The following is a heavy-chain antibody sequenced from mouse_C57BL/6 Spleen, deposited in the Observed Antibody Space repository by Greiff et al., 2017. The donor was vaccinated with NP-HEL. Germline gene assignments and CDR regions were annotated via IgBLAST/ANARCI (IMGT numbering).Heavy chain of an antibody. CDR1: GYTFTSYW. J-gene: IGHJ2*01. CDR3: ATPVVATGYFDY. V-gene: IGHV1-50*01. D-gene: IGHD1-1*01. CDR2: IDPSDSYT. Sequence: VQLQQPGAELVKPGASVKLSCKASGYTFTSYWMQWVKQRPGQGLEWIGEIDPSDSYTNYNQKFKGKATLTVDTSSSTAYMQLSSLTSEDSAVYYCATPVVATGYFDYWGQGTTLTVSS.